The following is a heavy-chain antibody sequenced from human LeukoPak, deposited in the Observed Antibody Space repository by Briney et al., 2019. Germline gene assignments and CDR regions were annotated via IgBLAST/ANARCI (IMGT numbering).Heavy chain of an antibody. Sequence: WETLSLTCAVYGGSFSGYYWSWIRQPPGKGLEWIGVINHSGSTNYNPSLKSRVTISVDTTKNQSSLKLSCVTAADTAVYYCARTKRDFCSGYYAYYYYYYMDVWGTGTTVTVSS. V-gene: IGHV4-34*01. D-gene: IGHD3-3*01. J-gene: IGHJ6*03. CDR2: INHSGST. CDR1: GGSFSGYY. CDR3: ARTKRDFCSGYYAYYYYYYMDV.